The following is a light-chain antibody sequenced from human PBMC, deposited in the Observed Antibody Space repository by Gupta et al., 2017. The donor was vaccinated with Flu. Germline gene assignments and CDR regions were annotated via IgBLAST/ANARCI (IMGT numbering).Light chain of an antibody. CDR1: SSAVGGYSY. Sequence: QSTLTQPASVSGSPGPSITITCPGTSSAVGGYSYFSWYQQHPGKAPKLMIYEVTDRPSGISNRFSGSKSGNTASLSISGLQAEDEADYFCASYTTTSTWLFGRGTKLTVL. J-gene: IGLJ3*02. CDR3: ASYTTTSTWL. CDR2: EVT. V-gene: IGLV2-14*01.